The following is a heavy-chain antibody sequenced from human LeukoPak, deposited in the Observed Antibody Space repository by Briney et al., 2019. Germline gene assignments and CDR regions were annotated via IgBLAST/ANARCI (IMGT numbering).Heavy chain of an antibody. CDR1: GFTFSSYA. CDR2: ISGSGGST. J-gene: IGHJ4*02. Sequence: PGGSLRLSCAASGFTFSSYAMSWVRQAPGKGLEWVSAISGSGGSTYYADSVKGRFTISRDNSKNTLYLQMNSLRAEDTAVYYCAKAGGRFLEWFPPYFDYWGQGTLVTVSS. D-gene: IGHD3-3*01. V-gene: IGHV3-23*01. CDR3: AKAGGRFLEWFPPYFDY.